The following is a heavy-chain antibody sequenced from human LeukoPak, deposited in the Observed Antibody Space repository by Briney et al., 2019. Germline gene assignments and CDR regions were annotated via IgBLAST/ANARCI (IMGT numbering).Heavy chain of an antibody. CDR1: GGSFSGYY. Sequence: SETLSLTCAVYGGSFSGYYWSWIRQPPGKGLEWIGEINHSGSTNYNPSLKSRVTISVDTSKNQFSLKLSSVTAADTAVYYCAREYGSGSYHDAFDIWGQGTMVTVSS. V-gene: IGHV4-34*01. CDR3: AREYGSGSYHDAFDI. D-gene: IGHD3-10*01. CDR2: INHSGST. J-gene: IGHJ3*02.